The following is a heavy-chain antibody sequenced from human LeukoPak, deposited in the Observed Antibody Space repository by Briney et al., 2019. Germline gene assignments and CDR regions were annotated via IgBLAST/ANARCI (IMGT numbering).Heavy chain of an antibody. J-gene: IGHJ4*02. D-gene: IGHD3-10*01. V-gene: IGHV3-7*01. CDR2: IKQDGSEK. Sequence: GGSLRLSCAASGFTFSSYGMSWVRQAPGKGLEWVANIKQDGSEKYYVDSVKGRFTISRDNAKNSLYLQMNSLRVEDTAVYYCARNRGISDWGQGTLVTVSS. CDR1: GFTFSSYG. CDR3: ARNRGISD.